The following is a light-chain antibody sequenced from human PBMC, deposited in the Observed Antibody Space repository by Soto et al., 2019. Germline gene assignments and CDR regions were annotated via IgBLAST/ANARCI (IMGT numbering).Light chain of an antibody. CDR3: GSWDSSVSAYV. CDR1: SSNIEYSY. J-gene: IGLJ1*01. CDR2: DNN. Sequence: QSVLTQPPSVSAAPGQKVTISCSGSSSNIEYSYVSWYQHLPGTAPNLLIFDNNKRPSGIPDRFSGSKSGTSATLGITGLQTGDEADYYCGSWDSSVSAYVFGTGTKLTVL. V-gene: IGLV1-51*01.